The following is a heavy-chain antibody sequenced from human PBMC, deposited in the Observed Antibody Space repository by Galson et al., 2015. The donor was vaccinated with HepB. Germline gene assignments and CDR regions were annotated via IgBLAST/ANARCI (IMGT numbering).Heavy chain of an antibody. J-gene: IGHJ5*02. CDR2: ISAYNGNT. V-gene: IGHV1-18*01. Sequence: SVKVSCKASGYTFTSYGISWVRQAPGQGLEWMGWISAYNGNTNYAQKLQGRVTMTTDTSTSTAYMELRSLRSDDTAVYYWARDGGCSSTSCYTVGWFDPWGQGTLVTISS. D-gene: IGHD2-2*02. CDR1: GYTFTSYG. CDR3: ARDGGCSSTSCYTVGWFDP.